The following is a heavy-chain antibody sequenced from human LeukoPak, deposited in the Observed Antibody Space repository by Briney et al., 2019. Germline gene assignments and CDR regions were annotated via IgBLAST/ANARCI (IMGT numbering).Heavy chain of an antibody. V-gene: IGHV1-2*02. CDR3: ARNYDFWSGYYSPRRYFDY. CDR2: INPNSGVA. Sequence: GASVKVSCKASGYTFTGYYMHWVRQAPGQGLEWMGWINPNSGVANYSQKFQVRVTITRDTSSSTAYMELRRMRTDDADVYYYARNYDFWSGYYSPRRYFDYWGQGTLVTVSS. CDR1: GYTFTGYY. J-gene: IGHJ4*02. D-gene: IGHD3-3*01.